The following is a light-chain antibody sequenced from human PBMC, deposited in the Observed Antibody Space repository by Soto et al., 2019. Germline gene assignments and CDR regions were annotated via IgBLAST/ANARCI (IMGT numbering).Light chain of an antibody. J-gene: IGKJ5*01. V-gene: IGKV1-9*01. CDR2: AAS. Sequence: DIQLTQSPSFLSASVGDRVTITCRASQVISSYLAWYQQKPGKAPKLLIYAASTLQSGVQSRFSGSRSGTEFTLTISSLQPEDFATYYCKQSYSTPITFGQGTRLEIK. CDR1: QVISSY. CDR3: KQSYSTPIT.